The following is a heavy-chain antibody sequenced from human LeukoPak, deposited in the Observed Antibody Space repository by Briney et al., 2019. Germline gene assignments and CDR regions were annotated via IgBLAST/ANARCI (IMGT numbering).Heavy chain of an antibody. CDR1: GFTFSSYA. CDR2: ISSSSSYI. J-gene: IGHJ3*02. CDR3: ARDRGLGYCSSTSCHDAFDI. Sequence: GGSLRLSCAASGFTFSSYAMSWVRQAPGKGLEWVSSISSSSSYIYYADSVKGRFTISRDNAKNSLYLQMNSLRAEDTAVYYCARDRGLGYCSSTSCHDAFDIWGQGTMVTVSS. D-gene: IGHD2-2*01. V-gene: IGHV3-21*01.